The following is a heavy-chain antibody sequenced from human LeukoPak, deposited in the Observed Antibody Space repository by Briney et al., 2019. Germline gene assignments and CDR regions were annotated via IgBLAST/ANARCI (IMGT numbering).Heavy chain of an antibody. J-gene: IGHJ2*01. D-gene: IGHD4-17*01. CDR2: TFPGGSDT. Sequence: KVSCKASGYTFTTYWIGWVRQMPGKGLEWMGITFPGGSDTKYSPPFQGLVTMSADRSISTAYLQWNSLKASDTAMYYCVRHFHPAETTGGYFDLLGRGTLVTVSS. CDR3: VRHFHPAETTGGYFDL. V-gene: IGHV5-51*01. CDR1: GYTFTTYW.